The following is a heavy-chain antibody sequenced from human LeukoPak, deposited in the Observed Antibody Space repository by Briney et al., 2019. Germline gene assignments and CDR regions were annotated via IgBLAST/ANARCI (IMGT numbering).Heavy chain of an antibody. J-gene: IGHJ4*02. Sequence: ASVKVSCKASGYTFTGYYMHWVRQAPGQGLEWMGWINPNSGGTNYAQKFQGRVTMTRDTSISTAHMELSRLRSDDTAVYYCARDPGIVGATFDYWGQGTLVTVSS. CDR1: GYTFTGYY. V-gene: IGHV1-2*02. D-gene: IGHD1-26*01. CDR2: INPNSGGT. CDR3: ARDPGIVGATFDY.